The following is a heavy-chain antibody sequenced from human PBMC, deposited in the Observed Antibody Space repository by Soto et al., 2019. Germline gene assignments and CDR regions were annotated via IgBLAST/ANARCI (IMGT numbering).Heavy chain of an antibody. CDR2: ISSSSSYI. Sequence: VGSLRLSCAASGFTFSSYSMNWVRQAPGKGLEWVSSISSSSSYIYYADSVKGRFTISRDNAKNSLYLQMNSLKTEDTAVYYCTSHSPDDMIRKWGQGTQVTVSS. CDR1: GFTFSSYS. CDR3: TSHSPDDMIRK. D-gene: IGHD3-22*01. V-gene: IGHV3-21*04. J-gene: IGHJ4*02.